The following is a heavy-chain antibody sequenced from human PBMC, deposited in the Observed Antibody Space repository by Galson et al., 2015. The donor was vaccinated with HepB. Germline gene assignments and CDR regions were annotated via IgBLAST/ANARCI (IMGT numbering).Heavy chain of an antibody. V-gene: IGHV3-33*06. Sequence: SLRLSCAASGFTFSSYGMHWVRQAPGKGLEWVAVIWYDGSNKYYADSVKGRFTISRDNSKNTLYLQMNSLRAEDTAVYYCAKSGYSYGYENYYYYMDVWGKGTTVTVSS. D-gene: IGHD5-18*01. CDR1: GFTFSSYG. J-gene: IGHJ6*03. CDR2: IWYDGSNK. CDR3: AKSGYSYGYENYYYYMDV.